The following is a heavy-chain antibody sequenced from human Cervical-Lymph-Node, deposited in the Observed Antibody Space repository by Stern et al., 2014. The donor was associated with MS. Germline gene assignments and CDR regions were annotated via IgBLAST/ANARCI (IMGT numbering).Heavy chain of an antibody. CDR1: GFTFSSYD. CDR2: IGTAGDT. D-gene: IGHD3-3*01. J-gene: IGHJ4*02. V-gene: IGHV3-13*01. CDR3: ARALFGVLDY. Sequence: EVQLVESGAGLVQPGGSLRLSCASSGFTFSSYDMHWVRQATGTGLEWLTAIGTAGDTYYPGSVKGRFTISRENAKNALYLQMNSLRAGDAAVYYCARALFGVLDYWGQGTLVTVSS.